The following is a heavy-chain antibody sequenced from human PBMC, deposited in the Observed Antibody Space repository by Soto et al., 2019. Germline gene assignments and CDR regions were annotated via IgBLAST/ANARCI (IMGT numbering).Heavy chain of an antibody. D-gene: IGHD2-15*01. J-gene: IGHJ5*02. Sequence: QVQLVQSGAEVKKPGASVKVSCKASGYTFTSYGISWVRQAPGQGLEWMGWISAYNGNTNYAQKLQGRVTMTTDTSTSTAYMELRGLRSDDTAVYYCAGDEEGWSGGSCYFDWFDPWGQGTLVTVSS. CDR3: AGDEEGWSGGSCYFDWFDP. CDR1: GYTFTSYG. V-gene: IGHV1-18*01. CDR2: ISAYNGNT.